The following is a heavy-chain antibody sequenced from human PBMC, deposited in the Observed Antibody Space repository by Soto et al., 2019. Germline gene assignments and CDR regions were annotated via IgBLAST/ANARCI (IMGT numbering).Heavy chain of an antibody. CDR3: AKTGGNSLYGIVY. Sequence: GESLKISCKGSGYSFTNYWIGWVRQMSGKGLEWMGIIYPGDSDTRYSPSFQGQVTISVDKSISTAYLQWSSLKASDTAMYYCAKTGGNSLYGIVYWGQGTQVTVSS. V-gene: IGHV5-51*01. J-gene: IGHJ4*02. CDR1: GYSFTNYW. D-gene: IGHD2-15*01. CDR2: IYPGDSDT.